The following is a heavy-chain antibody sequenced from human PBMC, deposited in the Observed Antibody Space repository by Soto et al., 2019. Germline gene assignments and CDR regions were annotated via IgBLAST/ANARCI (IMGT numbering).Heavy chain of an antibody. Sequence: ASVKVSCKASGYTFTSYDINWVRQAPGQRLEWMGWINAGNGNTKYSQKFQGRVTITRDTSASTAYMELGSLRSEDTAVYYCARHGSGWDYWGQGTLVTVS. V-gene: IGHV1-3*01. CDR3: ARHGSGWDY. CDR1: GYTFTSYD. CDR2: INAGNGNT. J-gene: IGHJ4*02. D-gene: IGHD6-19*01.